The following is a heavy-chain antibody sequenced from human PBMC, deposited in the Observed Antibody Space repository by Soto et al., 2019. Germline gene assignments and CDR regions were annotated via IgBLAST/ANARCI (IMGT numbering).Heavy chain of an antibody. V-gene: IGHV3-74*01. CDR2: INSDGSST. Sequence: GGSLRLSCAASGFTFSSYWMHWVRQAPGKGLVWVSRINSDGSSTSYADSVKGRFTISRDNAKNTLYLQMNSLRAEDTAVYYCARDLGAVAGTEYYYGMDVWGQGTTVTVSS. CDR3: ARDLGAVAGTEYYYGMDV. CDR1: GFTFSSYW. J-gene: IGHJ6*02. D-gene: IGHD6-19*01.